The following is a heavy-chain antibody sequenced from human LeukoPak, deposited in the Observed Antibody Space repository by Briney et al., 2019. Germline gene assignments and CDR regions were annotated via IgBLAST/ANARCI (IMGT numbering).Heavy chain of an antibody. CDR3: AKEEGY. CDR1: GFTFSSYG. Sequence: GRSLRLSCAASGFTFSSYGMHWVRQAPGKGLEWVAVISYDGSNKYYADSVKSRFTISRDNSKNTLYLQMNSLRAEDTAVYYCAKEEGYWGQGTLVTVSS. CDR2: ISYDGSNK. V-gene: IGHV3-30*18. J-gene: IGHJ4*02.